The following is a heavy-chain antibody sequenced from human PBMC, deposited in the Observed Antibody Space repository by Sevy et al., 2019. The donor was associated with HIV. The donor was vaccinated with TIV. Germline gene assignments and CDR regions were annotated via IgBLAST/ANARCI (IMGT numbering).Heavy chain of an antibody. CDR3: ARVAGWVARSRVLGY. J-gene: IGHJ4*02. V-gene: IGHV1-8*01. D-gene: IGHD6-13*01. Sequence: ASVKVSCKASGYTFTSYDINWVRQATGQGLEWMGWMNPNSGNTGYAQKFQDRVTMTRNTSISTAYMELSSLRSEDTAVYYCARVAGWVARSRVLGYWGQGTLVTVSS. CDR1: GYTFTSYD. CDR2: MNPNSGNT.